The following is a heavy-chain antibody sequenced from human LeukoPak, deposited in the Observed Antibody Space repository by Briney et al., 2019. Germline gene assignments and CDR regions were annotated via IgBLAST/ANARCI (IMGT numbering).Heavy chain of an antibody. CDR2: IYYSGST. CDR1: GGSISSSSYY. V-gene: IGHV4-39*01. CDR3: ARRVAVAGTRGAFDI. J-gene: IGHJ3*02. Sequence: PSETLSLTCTVSGGSISSSSYYWGWIRQPQGKGLEWIGSIYYSGSTYYNPSLKSRVTISVDTSKNQFSLKLSSVTAADTAVYYCARRVAVAGTRGAFDIWGRGTMVTVSS. D-gene: IGHD6-19*01.